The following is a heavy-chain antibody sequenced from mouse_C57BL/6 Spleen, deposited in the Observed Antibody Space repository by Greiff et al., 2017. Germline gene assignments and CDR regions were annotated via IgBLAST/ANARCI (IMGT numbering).Heavy chain of an antibody. CDR1: GYTFTSYT. D-gene: IGHD1-1*01. J-gene: IGHJ4*01. Sequence: QVQLQQSGAELARPGASVKMSCKASGYTFTSYTLHWVKQRPGQGLEWIGYINPSSGYTKYNQKFQDKATLTADKSASTAYMQLTSLTSEDAAVYYCARLHYGSSPYAMYCWGQGPSVTVST. CDR2: INPSSGYT. V-gene: IGHV1-4*01. CDR3: ARLHYGSSPYAMYC.